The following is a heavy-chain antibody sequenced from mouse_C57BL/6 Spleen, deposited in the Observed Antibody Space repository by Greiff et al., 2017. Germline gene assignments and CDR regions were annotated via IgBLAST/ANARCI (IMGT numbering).Heavy chain of an antibody. D-gene: IGHD3-1*01. V-gene: IGHV1-69*01. CDR3: ARGGLFLDY. CDR1: GYTFTSYW. CDR2: IDPSDSYT. Sequence: QVQLKQPGAELVMPGASVKLSCKASGYTFTSYWMHWVKQRPGQGLEWIGEIDPSDSYTNYNQKFKGKSTLTVDKSSSTAYMQLSSLTSEDSAVYYCARGGLFLDYWGQGTTLTVSS. J-gene: IGHJ2*01.